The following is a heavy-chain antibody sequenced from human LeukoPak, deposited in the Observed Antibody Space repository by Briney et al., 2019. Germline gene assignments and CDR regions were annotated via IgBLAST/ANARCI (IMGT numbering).Heavy chain of an antibody. V-gene: IGHV1-46*01. CDR2: INPSGGST. D-gene: IGHD7-27*01. J-gene: IGHJ3*02. CDR3: ARGRAALGPRPKNAFDI. Sequence: ASVKVSCKASGYTFTSYYMHWVRQAPGQGLEWMGIINPSGGSTSYAQKFQGRVTMTRDTSTSTVYMELSSLRSEDTAVYYCARGRAALGPRPKNAFDIWGQGTMVTVSS. CDR1: GYTFTSYY.